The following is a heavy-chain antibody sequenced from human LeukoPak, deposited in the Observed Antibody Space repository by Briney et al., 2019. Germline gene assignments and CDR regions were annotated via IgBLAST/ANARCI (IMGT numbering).Heavy chain of an antibody. CDR1: GFTFSTYE. Sequence: GGSLRLSCAASGFTFSTYEMNWVRQAPGKGLEWFSYISPSGGTIHYADSVKGRFTISRDNAKNSLYLEMSSLRADDTAVYFCARDVEGGTFDIWGQGTTVTVSS. D-gene: IGHD3-16*01. J-gene: IGHJ3*02. CDR3: ARDVEGGTFDI. V-gene: IGHV3-48*03. CDR2: ISPSGGTI.